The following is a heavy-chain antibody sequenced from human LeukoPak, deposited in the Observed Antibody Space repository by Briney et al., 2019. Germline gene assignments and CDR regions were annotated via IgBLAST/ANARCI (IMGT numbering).Heavy chain of an antibody. D-gene: IGHD3-22*01. CDR1: GYTFTDYY. Sequence: GASVKVSCKASGYTFTDYYMHWVRQAPGQGLEWMGWINPHSGGTDHAQKFQGRVTMTRDTSISTAYMELSRLRSDDTAVYYCASKWVTYYYNSSYYHYPTDVFDIWGQGTMVTVSS. CDR3: ASKWVTYYYNSSYYHYPTDVFDI. J-gene: IGHJ3*02. V-gene: IGHV1-2*02. CDR2: INPHSGGT.